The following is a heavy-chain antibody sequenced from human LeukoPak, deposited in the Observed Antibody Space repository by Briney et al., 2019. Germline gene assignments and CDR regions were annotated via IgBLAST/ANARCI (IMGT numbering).Heavy chain of an antibody. CDR1: GFTFSSYA. J-gene: IGHJ4*02. Sequence: QPGVSLRLSCAASGFTFSSYAMTWVRQAPGKGLEWVSGVSGSGGSTYYADSVKGRVTISRDNSKNTLYLQMNSLRVEDTAIYYPLIPAMNYWGQGTLVIVSS. CDR3: LIPAMNY. D-gene: IGHD2-2*01. CDR2: VSGSGGST. V-gene: IGHV3-23*01.